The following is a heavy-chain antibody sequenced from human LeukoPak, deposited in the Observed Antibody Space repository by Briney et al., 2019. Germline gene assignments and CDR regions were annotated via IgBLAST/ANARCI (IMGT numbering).Heavy chain of an antibody. V-gene: IGHV3-23*01. CDR2: ISESGGST. J-gene: IGHJ6*02. D-gene: IGHD6-13*01. CDR1: GFTFSNYA. CDR3: AKDSGSSWYEYYYYYGMDV. Sequence: GGSLRLSCAASGFTFSNYAMTWVRQAPGKGLEWVSTISESGGSTYYADSVKGRFTISRDNSKNTLYLQMNSLRAEDTAVYYCAKDSGSSWYEYYYYYGMDVWGQGTTVTVSS.